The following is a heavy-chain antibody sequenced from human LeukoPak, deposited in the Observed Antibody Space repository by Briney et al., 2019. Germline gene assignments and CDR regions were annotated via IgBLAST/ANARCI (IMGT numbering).Heavy chain of an antibody. CDR3: ARGLGAVAGRIYDGFDM. D-gene: IGHD6-19*01. CDR2: IYFSGIS. J-gene: IGHJ3*02. V-gene: IGHV4-59*11. CDR1: GGSISSHY. Sequence: SETLSLTCTVSGGSISSHYWSWIRQPPGKGLEWIGHIYFSGISNYNPSLKSRATISIDTSNNQFSLKLSSVTAADTGVYYCARGLGAVAGRIYDGFDMWAKGQWSPSLQ.